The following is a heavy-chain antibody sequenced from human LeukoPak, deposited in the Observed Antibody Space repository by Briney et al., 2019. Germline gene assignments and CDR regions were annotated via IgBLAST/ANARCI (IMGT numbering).Heavy chain of an antibody. CDR2: IDSGDSYT. V-gene: IGHV5-10-1*01. CDR1: RDSFTNSW. Sequence: HGESLKISCKGSRDSFTNSWIYWVRQMPGKGLEWMGRIDSGDSYTNYSPSFEGHVTISVDKSISTAYLQWSSLRASDTAIYYCARVLRFFDPFDPWGQGTLVTVSS. CDR3: ARVLRFFDPFDP. J-gene: IGHJ5*02. D-gene: IGHD3-9*01.